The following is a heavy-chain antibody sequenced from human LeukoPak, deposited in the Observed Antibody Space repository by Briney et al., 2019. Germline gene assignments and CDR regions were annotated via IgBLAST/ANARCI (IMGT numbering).Heavy chain of an antibody. V-gene: IGHV4-34*01. J-gene: IGHJ6*02. Sequence: PSETLSLTCAVYGGSFSNYYWSWIRQAPGKGLEWIGEINHSGSTYYNPSLKSRVTISVDTSKNQFSLKLSSVTAADTAVYYCARVGAGYCSGGSCLYGMDVWGQGTTVTVSS. CDR1: GGSFSNYY. CDR2: INHSGST. CDR3: ARVGAGYCSGGSCLYGMDV. D-gene: IGHD2-15*01.